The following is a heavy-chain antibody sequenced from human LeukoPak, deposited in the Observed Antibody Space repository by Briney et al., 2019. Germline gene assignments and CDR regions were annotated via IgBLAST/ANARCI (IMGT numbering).Heavy chain of an antibody. J-gene: IGHJ4*02. Sequence: PSETLSLTCTVSDYSISSGYHWGWIRQPPGKGLEWIGSIYYSGSTYYNPSLKSRVTISVDTSKNQFSLKLSSVTAADTAVYYCASRGTYYDSSGYYFFGYWGQGTLVTVSS. CDR2: IYYSGST. CDR3: ASRGTYYDSSGYYFFGY. V-gene: IGHV4-38-2*02. CDR1: DYSISSGYH. D-gene: IGHD3-22*01.